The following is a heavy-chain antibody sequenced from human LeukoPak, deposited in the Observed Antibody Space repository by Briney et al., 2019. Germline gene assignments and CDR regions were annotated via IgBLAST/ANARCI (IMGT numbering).Heavy chain of an antibody. V-gene: IGHV3-23*01. CDR3: ARGYSGTYRIDY. CDR2: ISASGVTT. D-gene: IGHD1-26*01. CDR1: GFTFSSYA. J-gene: IGHJ4*02. Sequence: PGGSLRLSCAASGFTFSSYAMSWVRQAPGKGLEWVSAISASGVTTHYADSVKGRFTISRDNSKNTLYLQMNSLRADDTAVYYCARGYSGTYRIDYWGQGTLVTVSS.